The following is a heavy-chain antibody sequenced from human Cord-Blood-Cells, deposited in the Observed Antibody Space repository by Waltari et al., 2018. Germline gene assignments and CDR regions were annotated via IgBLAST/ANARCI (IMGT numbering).Heavy chain of an antibody. CDR3: ARGYHGVDTAMVTVLGY. J-gene: IGHJ4*02. Sequence: QVQLVQSGAEVKKPGASVKVSCKASGYTFTGSYMHWVRPAPAQGLEWMGWINPNSGGTNYAQKFQGRVTMTRDTSISTAYMELSRLRSDDTAVYYCARGYHGVDTAMVTVLGYWGQGTLVTVSS. CDR2: INPNSGGT. D-gene: IGHD5-18*01. CDR1: GYTFTGSY. V-gene: IGHV1-2*02.